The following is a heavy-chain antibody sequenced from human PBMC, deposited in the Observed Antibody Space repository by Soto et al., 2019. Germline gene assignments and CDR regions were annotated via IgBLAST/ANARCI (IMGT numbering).Heavy chain of an antibody. V-gene: IGHV3-30-3*01. D-gene: IGHD6-13*01. CDR3: ERDDTGYSSSWSDY. CDR2: ISYDGSNK. J-gene: IGHJ4*02. Sequence: WGSLRLSCAASGFTFSSYAMHWVRQAPGKGLEWVAVISYDGSNKYYADSVKGRFTISRDNSKNTLYLQMNSLRAEDTAVYYCERDDTGYSSSWSDYWGQGTLVTVSS. CDR1: GFTFSSYA.